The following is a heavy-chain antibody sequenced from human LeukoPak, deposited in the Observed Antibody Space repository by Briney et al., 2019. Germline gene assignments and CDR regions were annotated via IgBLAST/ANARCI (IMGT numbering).Heavy chain of an antibody. D-gene: IGHD3-22*01. CDR3: AREVIGVWYFDL. J-gene: IGHJ2*01. CDR1: GGSISSGGYS. Sequence: KPSETLSLICAVSGGSISSGGYSWSWIRQPPGKGLEWIGYIYHSGSTYYNPSLKSRVTISVDRSKNQFSLKLSSVTAADTAVYYCAREVIGVWYFDLWGRGTLVTVSS. CDR2: IYHSGST. V-gene: IGHV4-30-2*01.